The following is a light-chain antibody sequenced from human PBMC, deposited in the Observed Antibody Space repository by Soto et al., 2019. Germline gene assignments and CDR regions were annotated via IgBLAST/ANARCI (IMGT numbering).Light chain of an antibody. V-gene: IGLV2-23*01. CDR1: SSDVGSYNL. Sequence: QSALTQPASVSGSPGQSITISCTGTSSDVGSYNLVSWYQQHPGKAPKLMIYEGSKRPSGVSNRFSGSKSGNTASLTISGLQAEDEADYYCCSYAGSPHVLFGGGTKLTVL. CDR3: CSYAGSPHVL. CDR2: EGS. J-gene: IGLJ2*01.